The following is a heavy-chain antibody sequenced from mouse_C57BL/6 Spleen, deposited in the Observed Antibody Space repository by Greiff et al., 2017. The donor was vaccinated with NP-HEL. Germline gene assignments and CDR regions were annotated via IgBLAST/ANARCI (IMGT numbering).Heavy chain of an antibody. Sequence: EVHLVESGGGLVKPGGSLKLSCAASGFTFSSYAMSWVRQTPEKRLEWVATISDGGSYTYYPDNVKGRFTISRDNAKNNLYLQMSHLKSEDTAMYYCARDSPYGNYDYWGQGTTLTVSS. CDR2: ISDGGSYT. CDR1: GFTFSSYA. V-gene: IGHV5-4*01. D-gene: IGHD2-1*01. CDR3: ARDSPYGNYDY. J-gene: IGHJ2*01.